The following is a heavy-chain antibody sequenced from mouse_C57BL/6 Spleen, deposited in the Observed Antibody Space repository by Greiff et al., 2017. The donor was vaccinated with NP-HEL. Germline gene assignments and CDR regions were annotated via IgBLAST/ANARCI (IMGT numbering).Heavy chain of an antibody. CDR3: ARGGGYGSSFDYYAMDY. CDR2: ISYSGST. J-gene: IGHJ4*01. Sequence: EVKLVESGPGMVKPSQSLSLTCTVTGYSITSGYDWHWIRHFPGNKLEWMGYISYSGSTNYNPSLQSRISITHDTSKNHFFLKLNSVTTEDTATYYCARGGGYGSSFDYYAMDYWGQGTSVTVSS. V-gene: IGHV3-1*01. D-gene: IGHD1-1*01. CDR1: GYSITSGYD.